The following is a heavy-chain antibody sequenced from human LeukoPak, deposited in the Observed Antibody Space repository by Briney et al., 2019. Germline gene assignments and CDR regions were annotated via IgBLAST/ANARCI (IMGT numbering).Heavy chain of an antibody. J-gene: IGHJ5*02. CDR2: INPNSGGT. CDR1: GNTFTGYY. D-gene: IGHD3-22*01. Sequence: GASVKVSCKASGNTFTGYYMHWVRQAPGQGLEWMGWINPNSGGTNYAQKFQGRVTMTRDTSISTAYMELSRLRSDDTAVYYCARDGGSGYPDLNWFDPWGQGTLVTVSS. V-gene: IGHV1-2*02. CDR3: ARDGGSGYPDLNWFDP.